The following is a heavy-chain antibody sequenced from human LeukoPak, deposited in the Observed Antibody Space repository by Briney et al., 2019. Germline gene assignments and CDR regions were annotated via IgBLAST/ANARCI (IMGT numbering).Heavy chain of an antibody. Sequence: GGSLRLSCAASGFNFNTYTMNWVRQAPGRGLEWVSSISSDSSYIYYADAVHGRFTVSRDNAKYSLYLQMNSLRAEDTAVYYCVRGSYGAYDYWGQGSLVTVSS. D-gene: IGHD4-17*01. CDR2: ISSDSSYI. V-gene: IGHV3-21*01. J-gene: IGHJ4*02. CDR1: GFNFNTYT. CDR3: VRGSYGAYDY.